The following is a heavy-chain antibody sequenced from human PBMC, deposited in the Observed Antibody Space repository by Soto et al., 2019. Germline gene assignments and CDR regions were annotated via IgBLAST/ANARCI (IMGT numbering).Heavy chain of an antibody. CDR1: GGSVSSGSYY. CDR3: ARELVPAVIPPQRHYYYGMDV. D-gene: IGHD2-2*02. J-gene: IGHJ6*02. V-gene: IGHV4-61*01. Sequence: PSETLSLTCAVYGGSVSSGSYYWSWIRQPPGKGLEWIGYIYYSGSTNYNPSLKSRVTISVDTSKNQFSLKLSSVTAADTAVYYCARELVPAVIPPQRHYYYGMDVWGQGTTVTVS. CDR2: IYYSGST.